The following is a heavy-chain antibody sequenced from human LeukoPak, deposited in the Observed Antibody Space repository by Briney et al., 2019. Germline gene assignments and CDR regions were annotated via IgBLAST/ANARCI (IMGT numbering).Heavy chain of an antibody. CDR3: ARDLRYSSSWYAGFGYVIYYFDY. D-gene: IGHD6-13*01. Sequence: ASVKVSCKASGYTFTGYYMHWVRQAPGQGLEWMGWINPNSGGTNYAQKFQGRVTMTRDTSISTAYMELSRLRSDDTAVYYCARDLRYSSSWYAGFGYVIYYFDYWGQGTLVTVSS. V-gene: IGHV1-2*02. CDR1: GYTFTGYY. CDR2: INPNSGGT. J-gene: IGHJ4*02.